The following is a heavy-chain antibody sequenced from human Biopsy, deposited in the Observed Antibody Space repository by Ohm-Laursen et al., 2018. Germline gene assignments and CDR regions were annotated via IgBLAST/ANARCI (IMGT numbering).Heavy chain of an antibody. V-gene: IGHV4-59*01. Sequence: GTLSLTCPVSGDSISSYYWSWIRQPPGKGLEWVGYVYYTGSTDYNPSLQSRVTISVDTSKNHFSLRLRSVTPADTAIYYCARDRGYYSDRTVPGYFDLWGRGTLVTVSS. J-gene: IGHJ2*01. CDR2: VYYTGST. CDR1: GDSISSYY. CDR3: ARDRGYYSDRTVPGYFDL. D-gene: IGHD3-22*01.